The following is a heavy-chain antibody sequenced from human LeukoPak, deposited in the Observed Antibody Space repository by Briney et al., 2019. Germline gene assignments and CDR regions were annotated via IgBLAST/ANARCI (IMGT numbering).Heavy chain of an antibody. CDR2: FYYSGSD. Sequence: SETLSLTCTVSGASITSYYWNWIRQPPGKGLEWIGYFYYSGSDNYNPSLKSRITISVDRSKNQFSLKLSSVTAADTAVYYCAKGYEFVFDYWGQGTLVTVSS. CDR3: AKGYEFVFDY. D-gene: IGHD3/OR15-3a*01. CDR1: GASITSYY. J-gene: IGHJ4*02. V-gene: IGHV4-59*12.